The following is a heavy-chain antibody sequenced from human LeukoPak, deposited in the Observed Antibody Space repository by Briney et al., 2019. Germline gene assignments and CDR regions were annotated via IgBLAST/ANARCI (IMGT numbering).Heavy chain of an antibody. CDR3: AKEIDSSWQD. V-gene: IGHV3-23*01. J-gene: IGHJ4*02. Sequence: GGSLRLSCAASGFTFSRYAMTWVRQAPGKGLEWVSSLSDDSRRIYYADSVKGRFSISRDNSRNTLYLQLISLRAEDTAIYYCAKEIDSSWQDWGQGTLVTVSS. CDR2: LSDDSRRI. D-gene: IGHD6-13*01. CDR1: GFTFSRYA.